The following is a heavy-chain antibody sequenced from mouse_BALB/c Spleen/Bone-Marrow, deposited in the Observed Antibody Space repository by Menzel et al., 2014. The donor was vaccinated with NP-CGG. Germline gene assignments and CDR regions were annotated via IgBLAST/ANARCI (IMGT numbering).Heavy chain of an antibody. CDR1: GYTFTSYW. J-gene: IGHJ2*01. V-gene: IGHV1S81*02. Sequence: QVQLRQSGAELVKPGASAKLSCKAYGYTFTSYWMHWVKQRPGQGLEWIGEINPSNGRTNYNEKFKSKATLTVDKSSSTAYMQLSSLTSEDSAVYYCARTYCDYWGQGTTLTVSS. CDR3: ARTYCDY. CDR2: INPSNGRT.